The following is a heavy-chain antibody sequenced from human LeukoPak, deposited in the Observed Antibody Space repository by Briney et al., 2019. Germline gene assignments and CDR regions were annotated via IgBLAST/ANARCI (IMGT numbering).Heavy chain of an antibody. CDR3: AREGYYDSSGYWDY. J-gene: IGHJ4*02. CDR1: GGSISSSNW. Sequence: SGTLFLTCAVSGGSISSSNWWSWVRQPPGKGLEWIGEIYHSGSTNYNPSLKSRVTISVDKSKNQFSLKLSSVTAADTAVYYCAREGYYDSSGYWDYWGQGTLVTVSS. CDR2: IYHSGST. V-gene: IGHV4-4*02. D-gene: IGHD3-22*01.